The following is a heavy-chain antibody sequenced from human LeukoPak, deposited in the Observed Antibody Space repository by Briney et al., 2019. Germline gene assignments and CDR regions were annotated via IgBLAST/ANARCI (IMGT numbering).Heavy chain of an antibody. Sequence: GGSLRLSCAASGFNFDDYAMHWVRQAPGKGLEWVSGISWNSGNIAYADSLKGRFTISRDNAKNSLYLQMSSLRPEDTALYYCARATDCSGGGCYSGPGYDPFTVWGRGTMVTVSS. J-gene: IGHJ3*01. V-gene: IGHV3-9*01. CDR2: ISWNSGNI. D-gene: IGHD2-15*01. CDR1: GFNFDDYA. CDR3: ARATDCSGGGCYSGPGYDPFTV.